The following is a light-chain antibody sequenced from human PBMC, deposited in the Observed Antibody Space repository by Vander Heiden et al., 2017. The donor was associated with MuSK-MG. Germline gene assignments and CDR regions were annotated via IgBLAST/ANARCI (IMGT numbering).Light chain of an antibody. CDR1: RSVTSRF. CDR3: QQYGTSRDT. CDR2: GAS. J-gene: IGKJ5*01. V-gene: IGKV3-20*01. Sequence: EIVLTHSPGTLSLSPGDRATLSCRASRSVTSRFLAWYQHKPGQAPRLLIYGASNRAIDIPDRISGSGSGTDFTLTISRLEPEDSAVYYCQQYGTSRDTFGPGTRLXIK.